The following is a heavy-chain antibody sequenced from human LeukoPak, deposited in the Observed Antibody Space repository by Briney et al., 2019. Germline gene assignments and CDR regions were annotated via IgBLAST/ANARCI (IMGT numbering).Heavy chain of an antibody. CDR2: IYHSGST. J-gene: IGHJ5*02. CDR3: AGSIAAAGTAGEDWFDP. V-gene: IGHV4-30-2*02. D-gene: IGHD6-13*01. CDR1: GGSISIGGYS. Sequence: SETLSLTCAVSGGSISIGGYSWSWIRQPPGKGLEWIGYIYHSGSTYYNPSLKSQFTISVDRSKNQFSLKLSSVTAADTAVYYCAGSIAAAGTAGEDWFDPWGQGTLVTVSS.